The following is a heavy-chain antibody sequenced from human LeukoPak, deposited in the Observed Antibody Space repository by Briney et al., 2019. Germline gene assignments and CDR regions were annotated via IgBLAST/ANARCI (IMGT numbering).Heavy chain of an antibody. J-gene: IGHJ6*02. CDR1: GFTFSSYS. D-gene: IGHD4-17*01. V-gene: IGHV3-48*02. CDR2: ISSGGSTI. CDR3: ARDFGDYTLGYYGMDV. Sequence: SGGSLRLSCAASGFTFSSYSMNWVRQAPGQGLEWVSYISSGGSTIYYADSVKGRFTISRDNAKNSLYLQMNSLRDEDTAVYYCARDFGDYTLGYYGMDVWGQGTTVTVSS.